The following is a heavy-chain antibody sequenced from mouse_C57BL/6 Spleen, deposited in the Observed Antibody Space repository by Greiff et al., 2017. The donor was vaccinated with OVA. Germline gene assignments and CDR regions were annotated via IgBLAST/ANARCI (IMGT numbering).Heavy chain of an antibody. CDR2: IDPANGNT. Sequence: EVQLQQSVAELVRPGASVKLSCTASGFTIKNTYIHWVKQRPEQGLEWIGRIDPANGNTKYAPKFQGKATITADTSSNTAYLQLSSLTSEDTAIYYCARSTVVATDWGQGTTLTVSS. CDR1: GFTIKNTY. V-gene: IGHV14-3*01. D-gene: IGHD1-1*01. J-gene: IGHJ2*01. CDR3: ARSTVVATD.